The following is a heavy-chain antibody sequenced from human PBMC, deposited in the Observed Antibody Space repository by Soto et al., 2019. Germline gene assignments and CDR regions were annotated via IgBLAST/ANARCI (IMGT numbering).Heavy chain of an antibody. V-gene: IGHV4-39*01. CDR2: IYYSGST. Sequence: PSETLSLTCTVSGGSISSSSYYWGWIRQPPGKGLEWIGSIYYSGSTYYNPSLKSRVTISVDTSKNQFSLKLSSVTAADTAVYYCARRDRQLLYGAFDIWGQGTMVTVSS. CDR3: ARRDRQLLYGAFDI. J-gene: IGHJ3*02. D-gene: IGHD2-2*02. CDR1: GGSISSSSYY.